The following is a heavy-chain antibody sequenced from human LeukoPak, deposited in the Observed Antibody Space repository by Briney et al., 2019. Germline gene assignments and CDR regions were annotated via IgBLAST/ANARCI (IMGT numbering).Heavy chain of an antibody. Sequence: SCKASGGTCSSYGMHWVRQAPGKGLEWVAVISYDGSNKYYADSVKGRFTISRDNSKNTLYLQMNSLRAEDTAVYYCAKEEPAAIVSGMDVWGQGTTVTVSS. J-gene: IGHJ6*02. V-gene: IGHV3-30*18. D-gene: IGHD2-2*01. CDR2: ISYDGSNK. CDR3: AKEEPAAIVSGMDV. CDR1: GGTCSSYG.